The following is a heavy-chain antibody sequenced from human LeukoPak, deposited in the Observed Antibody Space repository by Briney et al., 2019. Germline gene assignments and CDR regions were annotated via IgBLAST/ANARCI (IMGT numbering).Heavy chain of an antibody. CDR1: GGSISSYY. D-gene: IGHD6-19*01. J-gene: IGHJ2*01. Sequence: SETLSLTCTVSGGSISSYYWTWIRQPAGKGLEWIGRIYTTGSTNYNPSLKSRVTMSVDTSKNQFSLNLSSVTAADTAVYYCARVGGWPYWCFDLWGRGTLVTVSS. V-gene: IGHV4-4*07. CDR2: IYTTGST. CDR3: ARVGGWPYWCFDL.